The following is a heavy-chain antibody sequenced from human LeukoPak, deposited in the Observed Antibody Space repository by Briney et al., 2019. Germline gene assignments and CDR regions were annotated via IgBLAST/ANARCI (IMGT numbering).Heavy chain of an antibody. Sequence: SETLSLTCTVSGGSISSYYWSWIRQPPGKGLEWIGYIYYSGSTNYNPSLKSRVTISVDTSKNQFSLKLSSVTAADTAVYYCARQPTTYYDFWSGLPDAFDIWDQGTMVTVSS. CDR2: IYYSGST. CDR1: GGSISSYY. V-gene: IGHV4-59*08. D-gene: IGHD3-3*01. J-gene: IGHJ3*02. CDR3: ARQPTTYYDFWSGLPDAFDI.